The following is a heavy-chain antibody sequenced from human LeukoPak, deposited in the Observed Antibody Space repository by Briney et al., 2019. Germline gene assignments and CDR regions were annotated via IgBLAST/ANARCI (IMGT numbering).Heavy chain of an antibody. CDR3: ARSPYGGYGDN. CDR2: INSDGGST. Sequence: GGSLRLSCAASGITFSSYWMHWVRQPPGKGLVWVSRINSDGGSTTYADSVEGRFTISRDNARNTLYLQMNSLRAEDTAVYYCARSPYGGYGDNWGQGTLVTVSS. D-gene: IGHD4-17*01. V-gene: IGHV3-74*01. CDR1: GITFSSYW. J-gene: IGHJ4*02.